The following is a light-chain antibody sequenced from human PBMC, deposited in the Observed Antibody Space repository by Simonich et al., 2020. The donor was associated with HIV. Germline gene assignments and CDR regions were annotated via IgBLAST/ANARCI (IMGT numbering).Light chain of an antibody. CDR3: CSYAGSHTFV. CDR1: SSDVGDYNF. Sequence: QSALTQPRSVSGSPGQSVTISCTGTSSDVGDYNFVSWHQQHPGKAPKLMMYDVSKRPSGVPDRFSGSKSGNTASLTISGLQAEDEADYYCCSYAGSHTFVFGGGTKLTVL. V-gene: IGLV2-11*01. CDR2: DVS. J-gene: IGLJ2*01.